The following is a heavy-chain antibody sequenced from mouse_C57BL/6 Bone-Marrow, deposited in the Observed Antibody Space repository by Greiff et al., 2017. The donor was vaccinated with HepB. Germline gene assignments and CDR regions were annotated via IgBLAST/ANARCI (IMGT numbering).Heavy chain of an antibody. D-gene: IGHD1-2*01. J-gene: IGHJ4*01. CDR1: GFTFSDYY. Sequence: EVKLVESEGGLVQPGSSMKLSCTASGFTFSDYYMAWVRQVPEKGLEWVANINYDGSSTYYLDSLKSRFIISRDNAKNILYLQMSSLKSEDTATYYCARDGYGLYYAMDYWGQGTSVTVSS. CDR3: ARDGYGLYYAMDY. V-gene: IGHV5-16*01. CDR2: INYDGSST.